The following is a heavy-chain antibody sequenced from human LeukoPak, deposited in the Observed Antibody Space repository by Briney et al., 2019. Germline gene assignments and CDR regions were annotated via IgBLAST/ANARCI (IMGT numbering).Heavy chain of an antibody. D-gene: IGHD3-3*01. Sequence: GGSLRLSCVASGFTFSSYEMNWVRPDPGKGLGWVSYIISSGSTIYYADSVKGRFTISRDNAKNPLYLQVNSLTAADTAVYYCARACVDTSGYYYQGFDYWGQGTLVTVSS. CDR3: ARACVDTSGYYYQGFDY. J-gene: IGHJ4*02. CDR2: IISSGSTI. CDR1: GFTFSSYE. V-gene: IGHV3-48*03.